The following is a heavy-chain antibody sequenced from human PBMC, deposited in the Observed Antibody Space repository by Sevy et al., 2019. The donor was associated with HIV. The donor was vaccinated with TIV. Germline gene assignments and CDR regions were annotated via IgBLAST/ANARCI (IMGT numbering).Heavy chain of an antibody. Sequence: ASVKVSCKASGYTFSDSGYYVHWVRQAPGQGLEWMGWINPKNGATQYAQKFQGRVTMTRDTSVSTANMELTRLTSDDTAVYYRARESYDFWTGPVDYDYGMDVWGQGTTVTVSS. J-gene: IGHJ6*02. CDR3: ARESYDFWTGPVDYDYGMDV. CDR1: GYTFSDSGYY. D-gene: IGHD3-3*01. CDR2: INPKNGAT. V-gene: IGHV1-2*02.